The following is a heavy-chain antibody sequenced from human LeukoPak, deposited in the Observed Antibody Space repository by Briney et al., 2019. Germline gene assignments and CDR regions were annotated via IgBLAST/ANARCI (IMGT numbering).Heavy chain of an antibody. CDR2: IYYSGST. CDR1: GGSISSSSYY. Sequence: SETLSLTCTVSGGSISSSSYYWGWIRQPPGKGLEWIGSIYYSGSTYYNPSLKSRVTKSVDTSKNQFSLKLSSVTAADTAVYYCARDRAYSSSWYVRDYWGQGTLVTVSS. CDR3: ARDRAYSSSWYVRDY. V-gene: IGHV4-39*07. D-gene: IGHD6-13*01. J-gene: IGHJ4*02.